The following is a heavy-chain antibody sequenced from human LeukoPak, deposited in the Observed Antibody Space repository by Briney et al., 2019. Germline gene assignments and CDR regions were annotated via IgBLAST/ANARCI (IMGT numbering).Heavy chain of an antibody. CDR2: IYTSGST. CDR1: GGSISSGSYY. V-gene: IGHV4-61*02. Sequence: SQTLSLTCTVSGGSISSGSYYWSWIRQPAGKGLEWIGRIYTSGSTNYNPSLKSRVTISVDTSKNQFSLKLSSVTAADTAVYYCAKNMGRWLVTQTAEYFQNWGQGSLVTVSS. D-gene: IGHD6-19*01. J-gene: IGHJ1*01. CDR3: AKNMGRWLVTQTAEYFQN.